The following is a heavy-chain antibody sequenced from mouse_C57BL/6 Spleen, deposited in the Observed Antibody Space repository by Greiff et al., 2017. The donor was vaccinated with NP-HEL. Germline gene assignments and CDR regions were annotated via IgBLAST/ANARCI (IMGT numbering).Heavy chain of an antibody. Sequence: QVQLQQPGAELVRPGSSVKLSCKASGYTFTSYWMHWVKQRPIQGLEWIGNIDPSDSETHYNQKFKDKATLTVDKSSITAYIQLSSLTSEDSAVYYCARSVIYEVYFDVWGTGTTVTVSS. CDR3: ARSVIYEVYFDV. J-gene: IGHJ1*03. CDR2: IDPSDSET. D-gene: IGHD2-3*01. CDR1: GYTFTSYW. V-gene: IGHV1-52*01.